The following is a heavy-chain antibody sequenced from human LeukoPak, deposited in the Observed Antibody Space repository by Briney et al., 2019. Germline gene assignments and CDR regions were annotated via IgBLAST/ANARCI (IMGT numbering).Heavy chain of an antibody. J-gene: IGHJ3*01. Sequence: GGSLRLSCAASGFTFSSYAVHWVRQAPGKGLEWVAVISYDGGNEYLADSVKGRFTISRDNAKNSLYLQMNSLRAEDTAVYYCARDSTSSWETAFDVWGQGTMVTVSS. V-gene: IGHV3-30*04. D-gene: IGHD1-26*01. CDR2: ISYDGGNE. CDR1: GFTFSSYA. CDR3: ARDSTSSWETAFDV.